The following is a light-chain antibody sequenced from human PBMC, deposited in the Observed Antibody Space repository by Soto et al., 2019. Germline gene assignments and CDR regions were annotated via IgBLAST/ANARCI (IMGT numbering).Light chain of an antibody. V-gene: IGLV2-8*01. CDR2: EVS. Sequence: QSVLTQPPSASGSPGQSVTISCTGASSDVGGYSYVSWYQQHPGKAPILMIYEVSKRPSGVPDRFSGSKSGNTASLTVSGLQAEDEADYYCSSYGGSNNLVFGGGTKLTVL. J-gene: IGLJ2*01. CDR3: SSYGGSNNLV. CDR1: SSDVGGYSY.